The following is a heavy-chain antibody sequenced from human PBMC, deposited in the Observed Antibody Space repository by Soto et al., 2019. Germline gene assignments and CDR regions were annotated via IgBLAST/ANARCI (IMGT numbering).Heavy chain of an antibody. Sequence: GGSLRLSCTVSGFSFGDYAVNWARQAPGKGLEWVGFIRSKAYGGIPEYAASVKGRFAISRDDSKIIAYLQMNSLKTDDTGVYYCGRSFLDGPDYWGQGTLVTVSS. J-gene: IGHJ4*02. CDR2: IRSKAYGGIP. V-gene: IGHV3-49*04. CDR3: GRSFLDGPDY. D-gene: IGHD2-2*03. CDR1: GFSFGDYA.